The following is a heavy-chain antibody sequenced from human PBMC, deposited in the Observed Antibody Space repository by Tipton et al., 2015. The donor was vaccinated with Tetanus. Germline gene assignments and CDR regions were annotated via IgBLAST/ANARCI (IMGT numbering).Heavy chain of an antibody. CDR2: ISYDKVQK. D-gene: IGHD3-10*01. J-gene: IGHJ2*01. CDR1: GFTFRDYG. V-gene: IGHV3-30*18. CDR3: AKDRGSDHYFDL. Sequence: RSLRLSCAASGFTFRDYGMHWVRQAPGKGLEWVAAISYDKVQKSYAESVRGRFTISRDNSKNLLYLQMSSLRDEDTAVFYCAKDRGSDHYFDLWGRGTLVTVSS.